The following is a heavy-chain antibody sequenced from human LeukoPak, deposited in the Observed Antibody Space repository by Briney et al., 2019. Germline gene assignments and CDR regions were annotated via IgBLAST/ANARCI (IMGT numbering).Heavy chain of an antibody. V-gene: IGHV5-51*01. CDR3: ATSGSQTRFDY. CDR2: IFPGDSET. CDR1: GYSFTTHW. J-gene: IGHJ4*02. Sequence: GESLKISCKGSGYSFTTHWIGWVRQLPGKGLEWMGLIFPGDSETIYSPSLQGQVTISADKSINTAYLRWSSLKASDTAMYYCATSGSQTRFDYWGQGTLVTVSS. D-gene: IGHD3-10*01.